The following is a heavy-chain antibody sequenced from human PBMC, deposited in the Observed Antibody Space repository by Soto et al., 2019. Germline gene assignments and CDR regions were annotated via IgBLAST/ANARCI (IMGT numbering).Heavy chain of an antibody. J-gene: IGHJ6*02. CDR1: GYSFTSYW. CDR3: ARHGSYYDSSGYYYYGMDV. CDR2: IYPGDSDT. D-gene: IGHD3-22*01. V-gene: IGHV5-51*01. Sequence: GESLKISCKGSGYSFTSYWIGWVRQMPGKGLEWMGIIYPGDSDTRYSPSFQGQVTISADKAISTAYLQWSSLEASDTAMYYCARHGSYYDSSGYYYYGMDVWGQGTTVTVSS.